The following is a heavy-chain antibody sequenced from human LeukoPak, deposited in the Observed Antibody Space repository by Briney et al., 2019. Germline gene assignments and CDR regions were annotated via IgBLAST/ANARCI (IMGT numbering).Heavy chain of an antibody. D-gene: IGHD5-24*01. V-gene: IGHV3-30-3*01. Sequence: PGRSLRLSCAASGFTFSSYAMHWVRQAPGKGLEWVAVISYDGSNKYYADSVKGRFTISRDNSKNTLYLQVNSLRAEDTAVYYCARGDLPQYYLDYWGQGTLVTVPS. J-gene: IGHJ4*02. CDR1: GFTFSSYA. CDR3: ARGDLPQYYLDY. CDR2: ISYDGSNK.